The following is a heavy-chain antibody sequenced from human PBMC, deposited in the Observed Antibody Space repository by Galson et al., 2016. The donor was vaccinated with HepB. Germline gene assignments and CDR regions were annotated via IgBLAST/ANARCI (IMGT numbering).Heavy chain of an antibody. CDR3: ATIRDGSIGGWADGGFDY. CDR1: GDSISTYY. CDR2: IFHTGSS. D-gene: IGHD6-19*01. Sequence: LSLTCTVSGDSISTYYWSWIRQPPGKGLEWIGYIFHTGSSDYNPSLKSRVSMSVDTSKNQFSLKLTSVTAADTAIYYCATIRDGSIGGWADGGFDYWGQGTLVTVSS. J-gene: IGHJ4*02. V-gene: IGHV4-59*08.